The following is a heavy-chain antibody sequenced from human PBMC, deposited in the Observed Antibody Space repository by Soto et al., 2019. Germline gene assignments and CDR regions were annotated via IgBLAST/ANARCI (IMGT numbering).Heavy chain of an antibody. CDR3: ARALAAAGTIYYFDY. J-gene: IGHJ4*02. Sequence: LSLTCTVSGGSISSYYWSWIRQPAGKGLEWIGRIYTSGSTNYNPSLKSRVTMSVDTSKNQFSLRLSSVTAADTAVYYCARALAAAGTIYYFDYWGQGTLVTVSS. CDR1: GGSISSYY. V-gene: IGHV4-4*07. CDR2: IYTSGST. D-gene: IGHD6-13*01.